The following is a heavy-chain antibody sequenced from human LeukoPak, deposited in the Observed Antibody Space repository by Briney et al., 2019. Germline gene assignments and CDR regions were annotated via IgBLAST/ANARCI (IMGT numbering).Heavy chain of an antibody. CDR2: INHSGST. CDR1: GGSISSRSYY. CDR3: EREGTMVRGAPTKFDY. D-gene: IGHD3-10*01. V-gene: IGHV4-39*07. Sequence: PSETLSLTCTVSGGSISSRSYYWGWIRQPPGKGLEWIGEINHSGSTNYNPSLKSRVPISVDTSKNQFSLKLSSVTAADTAVYYCEREGTMVRGAPTKFDYWGQGTLVTVSS. J-gene: IGHJ4*02.